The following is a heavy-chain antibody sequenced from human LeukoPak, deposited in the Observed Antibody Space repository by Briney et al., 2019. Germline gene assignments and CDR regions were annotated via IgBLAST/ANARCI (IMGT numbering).Heavy chain of an antibody. D-gene: IGHD6-13*01. V-gene: IGHV1-46*01. J-gene: IGHJ4*02. CDR3: ALYSSTWY. CDR1: GYTFTTYY. Sequence: ASVKVSCKASGYTFTTYYIHWVRQAPGQGLEWMGIINPTGGSTTYAQKFQGRVTMTRDTSTSTVFMEVNSLRSEDTAVYYCALYSSTWYWGQGPLVTVSS. CDR2: INPTGGST.